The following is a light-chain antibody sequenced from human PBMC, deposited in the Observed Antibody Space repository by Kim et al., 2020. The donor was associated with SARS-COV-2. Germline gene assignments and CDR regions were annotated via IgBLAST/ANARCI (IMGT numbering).Light chain of an antibody. CDR1: SGYIASDY. CDR2: EDN. CDR3: QSYAGSAWV. J-gene: IGLJ3*02. V-gene: IGLV6-57*03. Sequence: GKTVTISCTRTSGYIASDYVQWYQQRPGSAPTTVIYEDNLRPSGVPDRFSGSIDSSSNSAPLTISGLKTEDEADYYCQSYAGSAWVFGGGTQLTVL.